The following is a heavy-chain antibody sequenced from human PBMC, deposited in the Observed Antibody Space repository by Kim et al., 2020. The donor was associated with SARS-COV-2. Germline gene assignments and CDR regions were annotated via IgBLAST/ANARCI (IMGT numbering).Heavy chain of an antibody. D-gene: IGHD4-17*01. Sequence: SETLSLTCAVYGGSFSGYYWSWIRQPPGKGLEWIGEINHSGSTNYNPSLKSRVTISVDTSKNQFSLKLSSVTAADTAVYYCARGYDYGDYVGRRLTYYGMDVWGQGTTVTVSS. CDR1: GGSFSGYY. CDR2: INHSGST. V-gene: IGHV4-34*01. J-gene: IGHJ6*02. CDR3: ARGYDYGDYVGRRLTYYGMDV.